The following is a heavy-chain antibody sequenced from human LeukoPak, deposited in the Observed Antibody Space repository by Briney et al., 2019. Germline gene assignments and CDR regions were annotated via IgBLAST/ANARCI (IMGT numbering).Heavy chain of an antibody. Sequence: PGGSLRLSCAASGFIFNAHSINWVRQAPGKGLEWVSYISGSGSSIDYADSVGGRFTIYRDNSKNTLYLQMNSLRAEDTAVYYCARDGPRDFWSNYYTLGYFDYWGQGTLVTVSS. D-gene: IGHD3-3*01. CDR1: GFIFNAHS. V-gene: IGHV3-48*01. CDR2: ISGSGSSI. CDR3: ARDGPRDFWSNYYTLGYFDY. J-gene: IGHJ4*02.